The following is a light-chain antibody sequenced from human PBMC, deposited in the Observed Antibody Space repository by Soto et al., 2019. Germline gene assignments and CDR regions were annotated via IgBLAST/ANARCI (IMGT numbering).Light chain of an antibody. CDR3: QQRLNWPPG. CDR2: GAS. V-gene: IGKV3D-20*02. J-gene: IGKJ1*01. Sequence: VLTQAPHTLSMSPGERATLSCRASLSVSGSQLAWYQQKPGQPPRLLIYGASSRAAGIPDRFSGSGSGTDFTLTITRLEPEDFAVYYCQQRLNWPPGFGQGTKVDIK. CDR1: LSVSGSQ.